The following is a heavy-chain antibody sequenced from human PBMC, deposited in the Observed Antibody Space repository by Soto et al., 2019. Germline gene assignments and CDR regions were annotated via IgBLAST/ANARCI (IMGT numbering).Heavy chain of an antibody. J-gene: IGHJ4*02. V-gene: IGHV3-74*01. CDR3: KRDIGGGGGY. CDR1: GFTFSSYW. Sequence: EVQLVESGGGLVQPGGSLRLSCAASGFTFSSYWMHWVRQAPGKGLVWVSRTNEDGSTINYADSVKGRFTISRDNAKNTLYREMNSRRAGDTVVYYGKRDIGGGGGYWGPGTLVTVSS. D-gene: IGHD3-10*01. CDR2: TNEDGSTI.